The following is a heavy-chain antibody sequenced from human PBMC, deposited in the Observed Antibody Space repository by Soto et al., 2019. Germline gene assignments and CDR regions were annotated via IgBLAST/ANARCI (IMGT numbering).Heavy chain of an antibody. CDR2: ITTAGDT. CDR1: GFSFSNYD. J-gene: IGHJ6*02. Sequence: EVPVVESGGGLVQPGGSLRLSCAASGFSFSNYDMHWVRQVTGKGLEWVSGITTAGDTYYLGSVKGRFTISREKAKNSLYLQMNSLSAGDTAVYYCARELHGGSYGMDVWGRGTTVTVSS. CDR3: ARELHGGSYGMDV. V-gene: IGHV3-13*01.